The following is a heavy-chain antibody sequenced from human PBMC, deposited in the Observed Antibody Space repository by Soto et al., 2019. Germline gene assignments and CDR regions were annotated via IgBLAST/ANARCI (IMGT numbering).Heavy chain of an antibody. D-gene: IGHD2-2*01. CDR1: GFTFSSYG. V-gene: IGHV3-33*08. Sequence: GGSLRLSCAGSGFTFSSYGMHWVRQAPGKGLEWVALIWFDGSDKYYADSVKGRFTISRDNSKNTLYLQMNSLRADDTAVYYCARLYCSSTSCYSVGAFDIWGQGTMVTVSS. CDR2: IWFDGSDK. CDR3: ARLYCSSTSCYSVGAFDI. J-gene: IGHJ3*02.